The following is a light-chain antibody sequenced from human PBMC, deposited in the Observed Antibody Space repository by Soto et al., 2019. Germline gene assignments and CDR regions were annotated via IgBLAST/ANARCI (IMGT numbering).Light chain of an antibody. J-gene: IGKJ1*01. Sequence: VLTQSPDTLSLSPGDRATLSCRANQRASRRYLSWYQQRPGQPPRLLIYSVSMRADGIPDRFSGSGSGSEFTLTINRLEPEDFAVYYCQDFDSPQWTFGQGTKIEN. CDR2: SVS. CDR1: QRASRRY. V-gene: IGKV3-20*01. CDR3: QDFDSPQWT.